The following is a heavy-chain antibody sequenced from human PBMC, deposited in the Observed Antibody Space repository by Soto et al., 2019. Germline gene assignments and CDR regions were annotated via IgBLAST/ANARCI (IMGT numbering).Heavy chain of an antibody. V-gene: IGHV3-11*01. J-gene: IGHJ6*02. CDR3: ASGYRGFGERYSNVMAF. CDR1: DFTFSDYY. D-gene: IGHD3-10*01. Sequence: PGRYLRLYCAASDFTFSDYYMSWTRQAPGKGLEGVSYISRSGSTIYNADSVKGRFTISSDNDQNSLYLQKNSLRADDPALHYFASGYRGFGERYSNVMAFWGQGTTVTVSS. CDR2: ISRSGSTI.